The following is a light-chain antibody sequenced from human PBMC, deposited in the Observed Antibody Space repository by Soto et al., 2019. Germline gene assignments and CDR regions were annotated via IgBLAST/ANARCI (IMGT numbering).Light chain of an antibody. V-gene: IGKV1-39*01. CDR3: QQSYSSPDS. J-gene: IGKJ4*01. Sequence: DIQMTQSPSSLSASVGDRVTITCRASQSIGSYLNWYQHKPGKAPKLLIYAASSLQSGVPSRFSGSGSGTDFTLTSSSLQPEDFATYYCQQSYSSPDSFGGGTKVEIK. CDR2: AAS. CDR1: QSIGSY.